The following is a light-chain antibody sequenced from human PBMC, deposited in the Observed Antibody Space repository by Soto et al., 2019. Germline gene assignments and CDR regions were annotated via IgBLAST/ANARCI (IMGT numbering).Light chain of an antibody. CDR3: QHYDSLPIT. V-gene: IGKV3-20*01. CDR1: QSVSSSY. J-gene: IGKJ5*01. Sequence: EIVLTPSPCTLSLSPWERATLSCRASQSVSSSYLAWYQQKPGQPPRLLIYGASSRATGIPDRFSGSGSGTDFTLTISRLEPEDFAVFYCQHYDSLPITFGQGTRLEIK. CDR2: GAS.